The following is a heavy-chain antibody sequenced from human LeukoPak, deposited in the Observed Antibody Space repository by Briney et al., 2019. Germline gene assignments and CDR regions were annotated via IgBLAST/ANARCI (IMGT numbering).Heavy chain of an antibody. D-gene: IGHD4/OR15-4a*01. V-gene: IGHV3-48*01. CDR2: ISISSSTI. CDR3: ARLHGAYPTDY. Sequence: GGSLRLSCAASGLTFSSYSMNWVRQAPGKGLDWISYISISSSTIYYADSVKGRFTISRDNAKNSLYLQMNSLRAEDTAVYYCARLHGAYPTDYWGQGTLVTVST. J-gene: IGHJ4*02. CDR1: GLTFSSYS.